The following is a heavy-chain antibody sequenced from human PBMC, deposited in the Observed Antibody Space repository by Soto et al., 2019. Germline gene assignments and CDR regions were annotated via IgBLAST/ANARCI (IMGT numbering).Heavy chain of an antibody. CDR2: IFYTGSS. CDR3: ASDSGFRHYFDS. J-gene: IGHJ4*02. V-gene: IGHV4-61*01. Sequence: PSETLSLTCTVSGGSVSGGSYYWSWIRQPPGKGLEWIGYIFYTGSSNYNLSLKSRATISVDTSQNQFSLKLSSVTAADTAVYYCASDSGFRHYFDSWGQGNLVTVSS. CDR1: GGSVSGGSYY. D-gene: IGHD3-22*01.